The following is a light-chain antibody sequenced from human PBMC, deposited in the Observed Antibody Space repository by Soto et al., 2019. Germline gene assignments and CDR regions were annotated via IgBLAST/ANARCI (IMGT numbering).Light chain of an antibody. CDR3: QHSYNTPWT. V-gene: IGKV4-1*01. J-gene: IGKJ1*01. CDR1: QSVLYSSNNKNF. Sequence: DIVMTQSPDSLAVSLGERATINCKSSQSVLYSSNNKNFLAWYQQKPGQPPKLLISWASTRESGVPDRFSGSGSGTDFALTISSLQAEDVAVYFCQHSYNTPWTFGQGTKVEIK. CDR2: WAS.